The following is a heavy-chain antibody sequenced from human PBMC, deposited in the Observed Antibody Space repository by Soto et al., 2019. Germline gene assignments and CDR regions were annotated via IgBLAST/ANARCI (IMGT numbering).Heavy chain of an antibody. D-gene: IGHD3-10*01. CDR1: GFSLSTSGVG. J-gene: IGHJ2*01. CDR3: AHQISYYDCSGSYSTPYWYFDL. CDR2: IYWDDDK. V-gene: IGHV2-5*02. Sequence: QITLKESGPTLVNPTQTLTLTCTFSGFSLSTSGVGVGWIRQPPGKALEWLALIYWDDDKRYSPSLKSRLTITKDTSKNQVVLTMTNMDPVDTATYYCAHQISYYDCSGSYSTPYWYFDLWGRGTLVTVSS.